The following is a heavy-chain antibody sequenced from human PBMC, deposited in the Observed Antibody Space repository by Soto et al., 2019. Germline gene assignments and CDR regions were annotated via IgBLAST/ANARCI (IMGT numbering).Heavy chain of an antibody. J-gene: IGHJ4*02. CDR1: GDSVSGNSAV. CDR2: TYYRSQWYN. V-gene: IGHV6-1*01. Sequence: QTLSLTCAVSGDSVSGNSAVWNGVRQSPSRGLEWLGRTYYRSQWYNDYAVSVKSRITINPDTSKDQLSLQLNSVTPEDTAVYYCVRSSNWSFDSWGQGTLVTVSS. CDR3: VRSSNWSFDS. D-gene: IGHD6-13*01.